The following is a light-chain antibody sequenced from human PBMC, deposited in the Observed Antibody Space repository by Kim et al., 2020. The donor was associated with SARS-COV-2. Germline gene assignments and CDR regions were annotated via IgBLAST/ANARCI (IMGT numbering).Light chain of an antibody. J-gene: IGKJ1*01. CDR1: QSVDGW. CDR3: KQYETYWT. Sequence: DIQMTQSPSTLSAFVGDRVTITCRSSQSVDGWLAWYQQKPGNAPRLLIYQASKLASGVPSRFSGSGSGTHFTLTVSNLQPHDSAVYYCKQYETYWTFGPGTKVDIK. CDR2: QAS. V-gene: IGKV1-5*03.